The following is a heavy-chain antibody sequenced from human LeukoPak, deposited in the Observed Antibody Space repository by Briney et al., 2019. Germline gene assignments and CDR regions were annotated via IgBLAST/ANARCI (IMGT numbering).Heavy chain of an antibody. V-gene: IGHV4-34*01. CDR1: GGSFSGYY. CDR2: INHSGST. Sequence: SSETLSLTCAVYGGSFSGYYWSWIRQPPGKGLEWIGEINHSGSTNYSPSLKSRVTISVDTSKNQFSLKLSSVTAADTAVYYCARGRYSGSYYGYYYYMDVWGKGTTVTVPS. J-gene: IGHJ6*03. D-gene: IGHD1-26*01. CDR3: ARGRYSGSYYGYYYYMDV.